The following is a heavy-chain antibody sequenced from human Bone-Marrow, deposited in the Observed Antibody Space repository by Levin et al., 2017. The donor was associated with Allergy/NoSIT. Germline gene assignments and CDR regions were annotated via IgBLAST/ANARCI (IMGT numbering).Heavy chain of an antibody. CDR2: ISYDGSNK. J-gene: IGHJ4*02. CDR1: GFTFSSYA. CDR3: ARDYCSGGDCYSIQGY. Sequence: GGSLRLSCAASGFTFSSYAMHWVRQAPGKGLEWVAVISYDGSNKYYTDSVKGRFTISRDNSRNTLYLQMDSLRAEDTAVYYCARDYCSGGDCYSIQGYWGQGTLVTVSS. V-gene: IGHV3-30-3*01. D-gene: IGHD2-15*01.